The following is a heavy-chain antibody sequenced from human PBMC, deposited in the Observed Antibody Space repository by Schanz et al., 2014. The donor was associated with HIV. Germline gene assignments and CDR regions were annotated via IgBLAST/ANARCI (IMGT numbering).Heavy chain of an antibody. CDR2: ISESGGRS. CDR1: GFTFNNYA. Sequence: EVQLLDSGGGLVQPGGSLRLSCVASGFTFNNYAMTWVRQAPGKGLEWVSSISESGGRSYYADSVNGRFTISRDNSKNTMYLKMNSLRVDDTAVYYCAKDKSRHTYSSSSIFDPWGQGTLVTVSS. V-gene: IGHV3-23*01. CDR3: AKDKSRHTYSSSSIFDP. J-gene: IGHJ5*02. D-gene: IGHD6-13*01.